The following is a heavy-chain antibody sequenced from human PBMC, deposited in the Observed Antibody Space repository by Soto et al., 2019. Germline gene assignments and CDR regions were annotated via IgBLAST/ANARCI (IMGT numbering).Heavy chain of an antibody. D-gene: IGHD6-6*01. Sequence: EVQLVESGGGLVQPGRSLRLSCAASGFTFDDYAMHWVRQAPGKGLEWVSGISWNSGSIGYADSVKGRFTISRDNAKNSLYLQMNSLRAEDTALYYCAKAQAARPPYYFDYWGQGTLVTVSS. CDR1: GFTFDDYA. CDR3: AKAQAARPPYYFDY. J-gene: IGHJ4*02. V-gene: IGHV3-9*01. CDR2: ISWNSGSI.